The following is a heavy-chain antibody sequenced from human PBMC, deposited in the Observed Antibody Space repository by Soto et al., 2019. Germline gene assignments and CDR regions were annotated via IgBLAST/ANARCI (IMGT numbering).Heavy chain of an antibody. CDR2: ISAYNGNT. Sequence: ASVKVSCKASGYTFTSYGISWVRQAPGQGLEWMGWISAYNGNTNYAQKLQGRVTMTTDTSTSTAYMELRSLRSDDTAVYYCARDHWLELRRSHPPHWDYWGQGTLVNVS. V-gene: IGHV1-18*01. CDR1: GYTFTSYG. D-gene: IGHD1-7*01. J-gene: IGHJ4*02. CDR3: ARDHWLELRRSHPPHWDY.